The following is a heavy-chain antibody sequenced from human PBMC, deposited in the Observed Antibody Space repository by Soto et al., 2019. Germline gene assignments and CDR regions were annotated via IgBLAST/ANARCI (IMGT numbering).Heavy chain of an antibody. D-gene: IGHD2-8*01. CDR3: AHEESGGGYCTNGVCATFDY. V-gene: IGHV2-5*01. CDR1: GFSLSTSGVG. J-gene: IGHJ4*02. CDR2: IYWNDDK. Sequence: XGPTLVSPTQTLTLTCTFSGFSLSTSGVGVGWIRQPPGKALEWLALIYWNDDKRYSPSLKSRLTITKDTSKNQVVLTMTNMDPVDTATYYCAHEESGGGYCTNGVCATFDYWGQGTLVTVSS.